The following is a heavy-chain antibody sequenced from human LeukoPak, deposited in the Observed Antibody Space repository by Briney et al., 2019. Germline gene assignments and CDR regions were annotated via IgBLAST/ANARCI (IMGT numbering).Heavy chain of an antibody. J-gene: IGHJ4*02. CDR1: GYTFTSVA. Sequence: GASVKVSCKASGYTFTSVAIHWVRQAPGQRPEWMGWINTGSGDTTYSQTFQGRLTFTRDTSASTAYMELSSLRSEDTAVYYCARDRENQLLTIEFDYWGQGTLVTVSS. CDR2: INTGSGDT. CDR3: ARDRENQLLTIEFDY. D-gene: IGHD2-2*01. V-gene: IGHV1-3*04.